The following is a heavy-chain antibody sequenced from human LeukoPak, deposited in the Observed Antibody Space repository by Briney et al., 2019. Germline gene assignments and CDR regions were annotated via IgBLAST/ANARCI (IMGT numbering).Heavy chain of an antibody. CDR1: GFSVRSSAGH. V-gene: IGHV2-5*01. D-gene: IGHD1-26*01. CDR2: ISWNDDK. CDR3: THSPPRLGWVN. J-gene: IGHJ4*02. Sequence: SGPTVSTPTQTVTLTFTLSGFSVRSSAGHVGWIRQPPGRVLEWLALISWNDDKRYSPSVNSRLTITKDTHKNQVVLKMSNMDPVDTATYYCTHSPPRLGWVNWGQGTLVTVSS.